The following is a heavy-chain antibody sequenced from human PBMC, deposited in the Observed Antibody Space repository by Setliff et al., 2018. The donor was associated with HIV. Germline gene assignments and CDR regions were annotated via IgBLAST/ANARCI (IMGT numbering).Heavy chain of an antibody. V-gene: IGHV3-48*04. D-gene: IGHD3-16*01. Sequence: QPGGSLRLSCAASGFTFNTYSMSWVRQAPGKGLEWLSYISSSGTTMHYADSVRGRFTISRDNAKNSLYLQMNSLRAEDTAVYYCATSLPPGISYVYDAFDIWGQGTMVTVSS. CDR1: GFTFNTYS. J-gene: IGHJ3*02. CDR2: ISSSGTTM. CDR3: ATSLPPGISYVYDAFDI.